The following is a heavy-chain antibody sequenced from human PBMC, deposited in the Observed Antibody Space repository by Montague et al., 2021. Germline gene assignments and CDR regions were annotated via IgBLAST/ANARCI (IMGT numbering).Heavy chain of an antibody. CDR3: ARGWQKRFDP. J-gene: IGHJ5*02. CDR1: GDSVSSNDAT. CDR2: TYYRSKWYN. D-gene: IGHD5-24*01. Sequence: CTISGDSVSSNDATWNWIRQSPSRGLEWLGRTYYRSKWYNEYAISVKGRITVNPDTSKNQFSLLLYSVTPEDTAVYYCARGWQKRFDPWGQGTLVTVSS. V-gene: IGHV6-1*01.